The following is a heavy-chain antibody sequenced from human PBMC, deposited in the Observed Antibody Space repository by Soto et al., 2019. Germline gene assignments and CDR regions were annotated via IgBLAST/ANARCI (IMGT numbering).Heavy chain of an antibody. D-gene: IGHD3-10*01. Sequence: KPSETLSLTCIVSGYSITSGFYWGWIRQSPTKGLEWIGSLYHSGTTYYNPSLKSRVTISVDTSKNQFSLKLSSVTAADTAVYYCARVRGASGNQYFDQWGQGTLVTVSS. CDR3: ARVRGASGNQYFDQ. J-gene: IGHJ4*02. CDR1: GYSITSGFY. CDR2: LYHSGTT. V-gene: IGHV4-38-2*02.